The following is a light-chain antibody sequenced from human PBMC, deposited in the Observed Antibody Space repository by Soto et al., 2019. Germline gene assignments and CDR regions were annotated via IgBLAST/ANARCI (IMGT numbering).Light chain of an antibody. CDR2: GAS. CDR1: RRISGSN. J-gene: IGKJ4*01. Sequence: EIVLTKSPGTLSLSPGERATLSCRASRRISGSNLGWYQQRPGQAPSLLIYGASKRTSGVPDRFSGSGSGTDFTLTINRLEPEDFAVYYCQHYSSELLPFGGGTTVEIK. V-gene: IGKV3-20*01. CDR3: QHYSSELLP.